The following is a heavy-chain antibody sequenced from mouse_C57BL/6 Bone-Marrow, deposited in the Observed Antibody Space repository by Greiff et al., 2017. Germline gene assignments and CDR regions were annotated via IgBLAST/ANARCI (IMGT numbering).Heavy chain of an antibody. V-gene: IGHV7-1*01. CDR1: GFTFSDFY. Sequence: EVKLVESGGGLVQSGRSLRLSCATSGFTFSDFYMEWVRQAPGQGLEWIAASRNKANDYTTEYSASVKGRFIVSRETSQSILYLQMNALRAEDTAIYYCARDAPYYYGSSIYAMDYWGQGTSVTVSS. J-gene: IGHJ4*01. CDR2: SRNKANDYTT. D-gene: IGHD1-1*01. CDR3: ARDAPYYYGSSIYAMDY.